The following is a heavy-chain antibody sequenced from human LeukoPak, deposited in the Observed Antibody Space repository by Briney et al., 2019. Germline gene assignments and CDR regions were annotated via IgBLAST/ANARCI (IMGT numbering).Heavy chain of an antibody. CDR3: ARDYGELADY. Sequence: PGGSLRLSCAASGFTFSSYGMHWVRQAPDKGLEWVAVIWYDGSNKYYADSVKGRFTISRDNSKNTLYLQMNSLRAEDTAVYYCARDYGELADYWGQGTLVTVSS. J-gene: IGHJ4*02. CDR1: GFTFSSYG. CDR2: IWYDGSNK. D-gene: IGHD4-17*01. V-gene: IGHV3-33*01.